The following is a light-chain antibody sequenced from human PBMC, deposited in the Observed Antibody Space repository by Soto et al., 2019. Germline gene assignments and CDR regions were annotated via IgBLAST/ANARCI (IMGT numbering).Light chain of an antibody. CDR3: QKYNSPPRT. Sequence: DIQMTQSPATLSASVGDRVTITCRASQGISNYLAWYQQKPGELPKLVIYAASILQTGVPSRFSSSGSGTDFSLTISSLQPEDVATYFCQKYNSPPRTFGQGTKVDIK. CDR2: AAS. V-gene: IGKV1-27*01. CDR1: QGISNY. J-gene: IGKJ1*01.